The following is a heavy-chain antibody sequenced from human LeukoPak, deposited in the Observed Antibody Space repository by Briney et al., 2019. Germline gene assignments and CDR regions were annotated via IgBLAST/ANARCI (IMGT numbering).Heavy chain of an antibody. CDR3: ARGTYNFEY. J-gene: IGHJ4*02. V-gene: IGHV4-59*01. D-gene: IGHD4-11*01. CDR1: GGSISSYY. CDR2: ISYSGST. Sequence: SETLSLTCTVSGGSISSYYWSWIRQPPGKGLEWIGYISYSGSTNYNPSLKSRVTISVDTSKSQFSLKLSSVTAADTAVYYCARGTYNFEYWGQGTLVTVSS.